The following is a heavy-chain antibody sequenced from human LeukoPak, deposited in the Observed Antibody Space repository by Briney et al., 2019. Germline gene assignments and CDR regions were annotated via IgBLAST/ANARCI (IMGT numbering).Heavy chain of an antibody. J-gene: IGHJ5*02. V-gene: IGHV1-2*02. CDR2: INPNSGGT. CDR1: GYTFTGYY. Sequence: ASVKVSCKASGYTFTGYYMHWVRQAPGQGLEWMGWINPNSGGTNYAQKFQGRVTMTRDTSISTAYMELSRLRSDDTAVYYCARDRRHIVVETAIPRSWFDPWGQGTLVTVSS. CDR3: ARDRRHIVVETAIPRSWFDP. D-gene: IGHD2-21*02.